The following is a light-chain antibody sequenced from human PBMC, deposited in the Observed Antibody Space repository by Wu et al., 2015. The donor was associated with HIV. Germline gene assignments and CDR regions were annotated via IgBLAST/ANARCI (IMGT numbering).Light chain of an antibody. CDR1: QSIITY. Sequence: DIQMTQSPSSLSASVGDRVTITCRASQSIITYLNWYQQKPGKAPESLIYVTSNLQSGVPSRFSGSGSGTDFTLTISSLQPEDFATYYCQQTYSTPGTFGQGTKLEIK. CDR2: VTS. J-gene: IGKJ2*01. V-gene: IGKV1-39*01. CDR3: QQTYSTPGT.